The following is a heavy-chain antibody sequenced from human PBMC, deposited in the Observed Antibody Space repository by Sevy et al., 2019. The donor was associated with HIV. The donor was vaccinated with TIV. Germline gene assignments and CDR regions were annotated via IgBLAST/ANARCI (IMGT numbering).Heavy chain of an antibody. CDR1: GSSISSGYY. J-gene: IGHJ1*01. Sequence: SETLSLTCAVSGSSISSGYYWDWIRQPPGKGLEWIGSIYHTGSSYYNPSLKSRVSISVDTSKNHFSLKLSSVTAADTAMYFCSGRDGTYYQHWGQGTLVTVSS. V-gene: IGHV4-38-2*01. CDR2: IYHTGSS. D-gene: IGHD1-1*01. CDR3: SGRDGTYYQH.